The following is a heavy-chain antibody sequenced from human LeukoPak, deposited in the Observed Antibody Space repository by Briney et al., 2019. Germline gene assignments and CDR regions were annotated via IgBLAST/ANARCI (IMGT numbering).Heavy chain of an antibody. CDR3: ARRTSWGRDFDY. J-gene: IGHJ4*02. CDR2: IYYSGST. V-gene: IGHV4-61*01. D-gene: IGHD7-27*01. CDR1: GGSVSSGSYY. Sequence: SETLSLTCNVSGGSVSSGSYYWSWIRQPPGKGLEWIGYIYYSGSTNYNPSLKSRVTISVDTSKNQFSLKLSSVTAADTAVNYCARRTSWGRDFDYWGQGTLVTVSS.